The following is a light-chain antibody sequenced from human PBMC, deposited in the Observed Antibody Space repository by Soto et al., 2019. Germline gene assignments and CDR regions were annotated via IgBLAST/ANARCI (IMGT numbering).Light chain of an antibody. CDR3: QTWGTGTLV. V-gene: IGLV4-69*01. CDR2: LNSDGSH. Sequence: QLVLTQSPSASASLGASVKLTCTLGSGHSSYAIAWHQQQPEKGPRYLMKLNSDGSHSKGDGIPDRFSGSSSGAERYLTISSLQSEDEADYYCQTWGTGTLVFGGGTKLTVL. CDR1: SGHSSYA. J-gene: IGLJ2*01.